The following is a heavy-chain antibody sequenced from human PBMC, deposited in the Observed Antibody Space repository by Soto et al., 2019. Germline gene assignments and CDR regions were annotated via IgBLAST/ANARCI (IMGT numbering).Heavy chain of an antibody. CDR1: GGTFSSYP. V-gene: IGHV1-69*02. D-gene: IGHD3-3*01. CDR3: AAGFYDFWSGYPDDAFDI. J-gene: IGHJ3*02. CDR2: IIPILGIA. Sequence: SVKVSCKASGGTFSSYPISWVRQAPGQGLEWMGRIIPILGIANYAQKFQGRVTITADKSTSTAYMELSSLRSEDTAVYYCAAGFYDFWSGYPDDAFDIWGQGTMVTVSS.